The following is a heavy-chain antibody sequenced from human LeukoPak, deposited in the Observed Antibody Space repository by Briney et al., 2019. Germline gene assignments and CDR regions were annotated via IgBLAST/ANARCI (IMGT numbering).Heavy chain of an antibody. CDR2: ISTYSGNT. J-gene: IGHJ4*02. CDR1: GYTFTTLG. CDR3: AREYCSSTSCYGPDC. D-gene: IGHD2-2*01. Sequence: ASVNVSRQASGYTFTTLGIRWVRPAPGQGLEWMGWISTYSGNTIYAQNLQDRVTVTTDTSTTTAYMELRSLRSDDTALYYCAREYCSSTSCYGPDCWGQGSQITVSS. V-gene: IGHV1-18*01.